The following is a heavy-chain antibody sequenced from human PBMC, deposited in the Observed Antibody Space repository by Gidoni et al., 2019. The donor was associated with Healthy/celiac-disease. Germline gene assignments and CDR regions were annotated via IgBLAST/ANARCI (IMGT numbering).Heavy chain of an antibody. CDR3: ARDPRRTYSSGWTYYYYGMDV. D-gene: IGHD6-19*01. CDR1: GGSFIGYY. J-gene: IGHJ6*02. Sequence: QVQLQQWGAGLLQPSETLSLTCAVYGGSFIGYYWRWIRQPPGKGLEWFGEINHSGSTNYNPSLKSRVTISVDTSKNQFSLKLSSVTAADTAVYYCARDPRRTYSSGWTYYYYGMDVWGQGTTVTVSS. V-gene: IGHV4-34*01. CDR2: INHSGST.